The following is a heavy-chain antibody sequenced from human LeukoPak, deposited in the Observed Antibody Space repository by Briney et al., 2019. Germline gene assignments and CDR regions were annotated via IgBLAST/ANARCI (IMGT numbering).Heavy chain of an antibody. CDR3: ARGSEYYDFWSGYSSPFDY. D-gene: IGHD3-3*01. J-gene: IGHJ4*02. CDR1: GGSFSGYH. CDR2: INHSGST. V-gene: IGHV4-34*01. Sequence: PSETLSLTCAVYGGSFSGYHWSWIRQPPGKGLEWIGEINHSGSTNYNPSLKSRVTISVDTSKNQFSLKLSSVTAADTAVYYCARGSEYYDFWSGYSSPFDYWGQGTLVTVSS.